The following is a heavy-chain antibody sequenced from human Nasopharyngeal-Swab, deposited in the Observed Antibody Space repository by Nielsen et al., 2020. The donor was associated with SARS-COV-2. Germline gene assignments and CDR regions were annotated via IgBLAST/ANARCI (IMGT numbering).Heavy chain of an antibody. D-gene: IGHD5-12*01. CDR3: ARSLGGYDYFDY. Sequence: VRQAPGKGLEWVAVISYDGSNKYYADSVKGRFTISRDNSKNTLYLQMNSLRAEDTAVYYCARSLGGYDYFDYWGQGTLVTDSS. CDR2: ISYDGSNK. J-gene: IGHJ4*02. V-gene: IGHV3-30-3*01.